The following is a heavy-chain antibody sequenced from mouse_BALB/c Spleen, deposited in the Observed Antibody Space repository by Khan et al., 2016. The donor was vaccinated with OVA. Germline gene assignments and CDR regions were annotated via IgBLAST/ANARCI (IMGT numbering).Heavy chain of an antibody. J-gene: IGHJ2*01. V-gene: IGHV1-7*01. CDR2: INPTSGYT. Sequence: VQLQESGAELAKPGASVKMSCKASGYTFTTYWMHWVKQRPGQGLEWIGYINPTSGYTDYNEKFKDKATLSADNSSSTAYMQLNSLTSEDSAVYYCARDRIDDWGQGTTLTVSS. CDR3: ARDRIDD. CDR1: GYTFTTYW.